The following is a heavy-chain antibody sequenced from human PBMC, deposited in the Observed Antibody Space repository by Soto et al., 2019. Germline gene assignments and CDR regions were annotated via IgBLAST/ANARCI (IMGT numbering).Heavy chain of an antibody. CDR1: GGSISSGGYS. Sequence: QLQLQESGSGLVKPSQTLSLTCAVSGGSISSGGYSWSWIRQPPGKGLEWIGYIYHSGSTYYNPSLKSRVTISVDRSKNQFSLKLSSVTAADTAVYYCARNLGYCSGGSCYSVGWFDPWGQGTLVTVSS. D-gene: IGHD2-15*01. V-gene: IGHV4-30-2*01. J-gene: IGHJ5*02. CDR2: IYHSGST. CDR3: ARNLGYCSGGSCYSVGWFDP.